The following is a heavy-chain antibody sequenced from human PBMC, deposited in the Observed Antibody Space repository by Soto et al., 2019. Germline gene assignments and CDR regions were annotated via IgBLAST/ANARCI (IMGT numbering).Heavy chain of an antibody. Sequence: GGSLRLSCAASGFTFSSYSMNWVRQAPGKGLEWVSSISSSSSYIYYADSVKGRFTISRDNAKNSLYLQMNSLRAEDTAVYYCASPFRPNYYDSSGYYYYYGMDVWGQGTTVTVSS. CDR1: GFTFSSYS. D-gene: IGHD3-22*01. CDR2: ISSSSSYI. CDR3: ASPFRPNYYDSSGYYYYYGMDV. J-gene: IGHJ6*02. V-gene: IGHV3-21*01.